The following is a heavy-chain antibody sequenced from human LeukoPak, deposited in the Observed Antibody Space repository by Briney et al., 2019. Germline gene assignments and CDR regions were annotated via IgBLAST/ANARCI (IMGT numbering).Heavy chain of an antibody. CDR3: ARAACSSTSCPFDY. CDR2: IISIFGTA. J-gene: IGHJ4*02. D-gene: IGHD2-2*01. CDR1: GYTFTSYA. Sequence: SVKVSCKASGYTFTSYAMNWVRQAPGQGLEWMGGIISIFGTANYAQKFQGRVTITADESTSTAYMELSSLRSEDTAVYYCARAACSSTSCPFDYWGQGTLVTVSS. V-gene: IGHV1-69*13.